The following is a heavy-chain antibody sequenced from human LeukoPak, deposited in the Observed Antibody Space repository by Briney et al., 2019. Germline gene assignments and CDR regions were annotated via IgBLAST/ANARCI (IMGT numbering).Heavy chain of an antibody. D-gene: IGHD3-9*01. Sequence: SETLSLTCAVYGGSFSGYYWSWIRQPPGKGLEWVGEINHSGSTNYNPSLKSRVTISVDTSKNQFSLKLSSVTAADTAVYYCARGKIRYYDITRDYFDYWGQGTLVTVSS. CDR1: GGSFSGYY. V-gene: IGHV4-34*01. CDR2: INHSGST. J-gene: IGHJ4*02. CDR3: ARGKIRYYDITRDYFDY.